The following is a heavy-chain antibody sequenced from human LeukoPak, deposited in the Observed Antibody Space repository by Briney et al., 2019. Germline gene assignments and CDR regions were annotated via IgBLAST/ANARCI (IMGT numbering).Heavy chain of an antibody. CDR2: IHHSGST. D-gene: IGHD3-10*01. J-gene: IGHJ5*02. V-gene: IGHV4-34*01. Sequence: KSSETLSLTCAVYGGSFSGYYWSWIRQPPGKGLEWIGEIHHSGSTNYNPSLKSRVTISVDTSKNQFSLKLSSVTAADTAVYYCARAKRITMVRGVYGNWFDPWGQGTLVTVSS. CDR1: GGSFSGYY. CDR3: ARAKRITMVRGVYGNWFDP.